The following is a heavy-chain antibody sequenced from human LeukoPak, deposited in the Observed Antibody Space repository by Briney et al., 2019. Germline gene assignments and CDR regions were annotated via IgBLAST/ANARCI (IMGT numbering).Heavy chain of an antibody. CDR1: RFTFSSYE. J-gene: IGHJ6*03. CDR2: ISSSGSTI. CDR3: ATYSSGRRSYYYYYMDV. Sequence: GGSLRLSCAASRFTFSSYEMNWVRQAPGKGLEWVSYISSSGSTIYYADSVKGRFTISRDNAMNSLYLQMNSLRAEDTAVYYCATYSSGRRSYYYYYMDVWGKGTTVTISS. V-gene: IGHV3-48*03. D-gene: IGHD6-19*01.